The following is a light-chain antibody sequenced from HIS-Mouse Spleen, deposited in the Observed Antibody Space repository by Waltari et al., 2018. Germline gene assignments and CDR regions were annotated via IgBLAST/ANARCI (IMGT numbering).Light chain of an antibody. J-gene: IGLJ3*02. CDR3: SSYTSSSSWV. V-gene: IGLV2-14*01. CDR2: QFS. Sequence: QSALTQPASVSGSPGQSITISCTGTSSDVGGYNYVSWYQQQPGKAPKLMIYQFSNRPSGVSNRFSGSKSGNAASLTISGLQAEDEADYYCSSYTSSSSWVFGGGTKLTVL. CDR1: SSDVGGYNY.